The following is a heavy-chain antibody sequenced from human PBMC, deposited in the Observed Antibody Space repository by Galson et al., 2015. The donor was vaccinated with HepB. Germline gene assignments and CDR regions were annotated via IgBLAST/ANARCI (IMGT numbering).Heavy chain of an antibody. Sequence: SVKVSCKASGYTFTSYAMHWARQAPGQRLEWMGWINAGNGNTKYSQKFQGRVTITRDTSASTAYMELSSLRSEDTAVYYCARVPWLVRVDYYYMDVWGKGTTVTVSS. J-gene: IGHJ6*03. D-gene: IGHD6-19*01. V-gene: IGHV1-3*01. CDR2: INAGNGNT. CDR3: ARVPWLVRVDYYYMDV. CDR1: GYTFTSYA.